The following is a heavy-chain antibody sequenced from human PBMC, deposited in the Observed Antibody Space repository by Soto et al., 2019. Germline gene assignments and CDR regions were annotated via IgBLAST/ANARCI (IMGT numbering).Heavy chain of an antibody. CDR3: ARLVVVTATYAFDI. CDR1: AVFIISSSYY. CDR2: IYYSGST. D-gene: IGHD2-21*02. Sequence: SETLSLTCTVSAVFIISSSYYWGWIRQPPGKGLEWIGSIYYSGSTYYNPSLKSRVTISVDTSKNQFSLKLSSVTAADTAVYYCARLVVVTATYAFDIWGQGTMVT. V-gene: IGHV4-39*01. J-gene: IGHJ3*02.